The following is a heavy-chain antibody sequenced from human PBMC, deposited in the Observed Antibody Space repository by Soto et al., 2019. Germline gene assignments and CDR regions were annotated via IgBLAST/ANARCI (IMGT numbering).Heavy chain of an antibody. CDR1: GFTFSSYG. J-gene: IGHJ6*02. CDR3: AKDLEYSYGYYCYYGMDV. V-gene: IGHV3-30*18. Sequence: ALRLSCAASGFTFSSYGMHWVRQAPGKGLEWVADISYDGSNKYYADSVKGRFTISRDNSKNTLYLQMNSLIAEDTAVYYFAKDLEYSYGYYCYYGMDVWGQGTTVTVSS. D-gene: IGHD5-18*01. CDR2: ISYDGSNK.